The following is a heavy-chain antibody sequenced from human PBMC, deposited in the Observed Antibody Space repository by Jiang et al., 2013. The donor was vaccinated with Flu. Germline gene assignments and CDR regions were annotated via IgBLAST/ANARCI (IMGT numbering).Heavy chain of an antibody. Sequence: SLTCAVYGGSFSGYYWSWIRQPPGKGLEWIGEINHSGSTNYNPSLKSRVAISVDTSKNQFSLKLSSVTAADTAVYYCARGDKRGYSYGYGCFDYWGQGTLVTVSS. D-gene: IGHD5-18*01. V-gene: IGHV4-34*01. J-gene: IGHJ4*02. CDR3: ARGDKRGYSYGYGCFDY. CDR2: INHSGST. CDR1: GGSFSGYY.